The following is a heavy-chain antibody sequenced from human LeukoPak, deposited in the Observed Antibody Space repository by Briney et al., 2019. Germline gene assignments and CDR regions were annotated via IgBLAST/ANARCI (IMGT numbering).Heavy chain of an antibody. CDR1: GFSLCDYY. J-gene: IGHJ5*02. CDR3: ARGTYYAGSGPGNWFDP. CDR2: ITRKDAI. V-gene: IGHV3-11*01. D-gene: IGHD3-10*01. Sequence: GGSLRLSCTASGFSLCDYYMNWIRQSPGKGLEWVSHITRKDAIEYADSVRGRFTISRDNANNLLYLQMDSLRPEDTAVYYCARGTYYAGSGPGNWFDPWGHGTLVTVSS.